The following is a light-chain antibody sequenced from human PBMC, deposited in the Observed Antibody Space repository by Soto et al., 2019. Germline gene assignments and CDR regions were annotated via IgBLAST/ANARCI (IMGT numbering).Light chain of an antibody. Sequence: DIQMTQSPSSLSASVGDRVTITCRASQGIIDYLAWYQQKPGKAPKLLIYAASTLQSGVPSRFSDRGAGTDYTLTISGLQPEDVATYFWQKYNSAPQTFGQGTKVEIK. CDR2: AAS. V-gene: IGKV1-27*01. J-gene: IGKJ1*01. CDR3: QKYNSAPQT. CDR1: QGIIDY.